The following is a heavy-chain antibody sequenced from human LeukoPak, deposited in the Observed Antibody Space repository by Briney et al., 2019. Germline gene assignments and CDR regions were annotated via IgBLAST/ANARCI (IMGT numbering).Heavy chain of an antibody. CDR2: IYYSGST. J-gene: IGHJ3*02. CDR1: GGSISSSSYY. D-gene: IGHD1-26*01. Sequence: KPSETLSLTCTVSGGSISSSSYYWGWIRQPPGKGLEWIGSIYYSGSTYYNPSLKSRVTISVDTSKNQFSLKLSSVTAADTAVYYCARDVSGRRAFDIWGQGTMVTVSS. V-gene: IGHV4-39*07. CDR3: ARDVSGRRAFDI.